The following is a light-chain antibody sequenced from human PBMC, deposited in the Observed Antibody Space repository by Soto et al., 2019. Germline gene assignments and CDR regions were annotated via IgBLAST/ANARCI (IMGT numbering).Light chain of an antibody. CDR1: SSDVGGYNS. CDR3: CSYAASYTLV. Sequence: QSVLAQPRSVSGSAGQSVTISCSGTSSDVGGYNSVSWYQQFPGKAPKLMIYDVTKRPSGVPDRFSGSKSGNTASLTISGLQAEDEADYYCCSYAASYTLVFGGGTKVTVL. CDR2: DVT. V-gene: IGLV2-11*01. J-gene: IGLJ2*01.